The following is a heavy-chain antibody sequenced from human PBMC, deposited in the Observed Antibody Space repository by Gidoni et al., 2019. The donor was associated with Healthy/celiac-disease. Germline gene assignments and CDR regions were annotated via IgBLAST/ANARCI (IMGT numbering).Heavy chain of an antibody. CDR2: IYSGGST. CDR3: ASGWPFGDCYSCTNFDY. V-gene: IGHV3-66*02. J-gene: IGHJ4*02. D-gene: IGHD2-21*02. CDR1: GFPVSSNY. Sequence: EVQLVESGGGLVQPGGSLSLPCAASGFPVSSNYMSWVRQAPGKGLEWVSVIYSGGSTYYADSVKGRFTISRDNSKNTLYLQMNSLRAEDTAVYYCASGWPFGDCYSCTNFDYWGQGTLVTVSS.